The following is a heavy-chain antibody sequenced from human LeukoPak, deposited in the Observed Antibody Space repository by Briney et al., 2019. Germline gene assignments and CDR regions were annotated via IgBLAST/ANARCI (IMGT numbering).Heavy chain of an antibody. J-gene: IGHJ4*02. CDR3: AKEIVVVVAATQGDDY. V-gene: IGHV3-23*01. CDR2: ISGSGGST. CDR1: GFTFSSYA. Sequence: GGSLRLSCAASGFTFSSYAMSWVRQAPGKGLEWVSAISGSGGSTYYADSVKGRFTISRDNSKNTLYLQMNSLRAEDTAVYYCAKEIVVVVAATQGDDYWGQGTLVTVSS. D-gene: IGHD2-15*01.